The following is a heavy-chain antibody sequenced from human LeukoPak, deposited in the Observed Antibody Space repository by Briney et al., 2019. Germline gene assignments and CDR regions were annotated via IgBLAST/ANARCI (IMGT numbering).Heavy chain of an antibody. J-gene: IGHJ4*02. V-gene: IGHV1-24*01. D-gene: IGHD3-16*02. CDR2: FDPEDGET. CDR1: GYTLTELS. Sequence: ASVKVSCKVSGYTLTELSMHWVRQAPGKGLEWMGGFDPEDGETICAQKFQGRVTMTEDTSTDTAYMELSSLRSEDTAVYYCATLAWGSYRYTETPDYWGQGTLVTVSS. CDR3: ATLAWGSYRYTETPDY.